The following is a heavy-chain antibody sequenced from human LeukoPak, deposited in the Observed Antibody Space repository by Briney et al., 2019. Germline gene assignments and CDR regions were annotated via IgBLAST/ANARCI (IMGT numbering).Heavy chain of an antibody. D-gene: IGHD5-18*01. J-gene: IGHJ4*02. V-gene: IGHV4-31*11. CDR1: GGSFSGYY. CDR3: ASRRGYSYGLYDY. CDR2: IYYSGST. Sequence: SETLSLTCAVYGGSFSGYYWSWIRQHPGKGLEWIGYIYYSGSTYYNPSLKSRVTISVDTSKNQFSLKLSSVTAADTAVYYCASRRGYSYGLYDYWGQGTLVTVSS.